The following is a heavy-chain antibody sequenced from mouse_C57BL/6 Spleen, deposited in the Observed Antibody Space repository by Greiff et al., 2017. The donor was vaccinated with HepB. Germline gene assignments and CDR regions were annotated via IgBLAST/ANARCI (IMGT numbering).Heavy chain of an antibody. CDR2: IYPGSGNT. CDR3: ARWITGHYYAMDY. Sequence: QVQLQQSGAELVRPGASVKLSCKASGYTFTDYYINWVKQRPGQGLEWIARIYPGSGNTYYNEKFKGKATLTAEKSSSTAYMQLSSLTSEDSAVYFCARWITGHYYAMDYWGQGTSVTVS. V-gene: IGHV1-76*01. J-gene: IGHJ4*01. D-gene: IGHD4-1*01. CDR1: GYTFTDYY.